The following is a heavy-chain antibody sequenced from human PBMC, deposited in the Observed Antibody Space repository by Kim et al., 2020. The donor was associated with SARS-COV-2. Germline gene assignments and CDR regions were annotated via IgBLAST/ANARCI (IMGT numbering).Heavy chain of an antibody. J-gene: IGHJ1*01. CDR2: ISSNGGST. Sequence: GGSLRLSCSASGFTFSSYAMHWVRLAPGKGLEYVSAISSNGGSTYYADSVKGRFTISRDNSKNTLYLQMSSLRAEDTAVYYCVKDRYSSGWSEYFQHWGQGSLVTLSS. V-gene: IGHV3-64D*09. CDR3: VKDRYSSGWSEYFQH. CDR1: GFTFSSYA. D-gene: IGHD6-19*01.